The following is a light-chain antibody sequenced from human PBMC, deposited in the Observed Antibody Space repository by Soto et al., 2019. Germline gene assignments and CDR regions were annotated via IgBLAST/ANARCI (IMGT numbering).Light chain of an antibody. V-gene: IGKV3-15*01. J-gene: IGKJ4*01. CDR1: QSVSSN. CDR3: QQYNNWLPLT. CDR2: GAS. Sequence: EIVMTQSPATLSVSPGERATLSCRASQSVSSNLAWYQQKPGQAPRLLIYGASTRATGIPARSSGSGSGTEFTLTISSLQSEDFAVYYCQQYNNWLPLTFGGGTKVEIK.